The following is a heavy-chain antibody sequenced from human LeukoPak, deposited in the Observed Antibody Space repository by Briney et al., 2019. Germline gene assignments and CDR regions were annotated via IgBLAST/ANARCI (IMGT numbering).Heavy chain of an antibody. D-gene: IGHD3-10*01. J-gene: IGHJ4*02. Sequence: SETLSLTCTVSGGSVSSYYWSWIRQPPGKGLEWIGYIYYSGSTNYNPSLKSRVTISVDTSKSQFSLKLSSVTAADTAVCYCARPMVRGATSPFDYWGQGTLVTVSS. CDR1: GGSVSSYY. CDR2: IYYSGST. CDR3: ARPMVRGATSPFDY. V-gene: IGHV4-59*08.